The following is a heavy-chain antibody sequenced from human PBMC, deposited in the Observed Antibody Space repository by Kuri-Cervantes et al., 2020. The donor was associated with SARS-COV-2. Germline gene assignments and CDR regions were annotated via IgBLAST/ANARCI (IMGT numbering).Heavy chain of an antibody. V-gene: IGHV3-11*01. Sequence: GGSLRLSCAASGFTFSDYYMSWIRQAPGKGLEWVSYISSSGSTIYYADSVKGRFTISRDNAKNSLYLQMNSLRAEDTAVYYCTTDYDFWSGYYDYYGMDVWGQGTTVTVSS. J-gene: IGHJ6*02. CDR1: GFTFSDYY. CDR2: ISSSGSTI. D-gene: IGHD3-3*01. CDR3: TTDYDFWSGYYDYYGMDV.